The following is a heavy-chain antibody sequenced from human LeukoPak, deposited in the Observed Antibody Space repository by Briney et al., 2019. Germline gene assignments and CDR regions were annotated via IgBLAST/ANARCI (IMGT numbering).Heavy chain of an antibody. CDR2: MNPNSGNT. J-gene: IGHJ5*02. D-gene: IGHD1-26*01. V-gene: IGHV1-8*02. Sequence: ASVKVSCKASGYTFTSYDINWVRQATGQELEWMGWMNPNSGNTGYAQKFQGRVTMTRDMSTSTDYMELSSLRSEDTAIYYCARDNSVGDNAWWFDPWGQGTLVTVSS. CDR1: GYTFTSYD. CDR3: ARDNSVGDNAWWFDP.